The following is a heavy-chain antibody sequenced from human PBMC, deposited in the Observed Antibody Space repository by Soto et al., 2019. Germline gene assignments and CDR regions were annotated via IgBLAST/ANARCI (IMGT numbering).Heavy chain of an antibody. CDR2: MDPNSGNT. CDR3: ARLRRYSYGSGGFDP. CDR1: GYTFTSYD. Sequence: QVQLVQSGAEVKKPGASVKVSCKASGYTFTSYDINWVRQATGQGLEWMGWMDPNSGNTGYAQKFQGRVTMTRNTYISTAYMELSSLRSEDTAVYYCARLRRYSYGSGGFDPWGQGTLVTVSS. D-gene: IGHD5-18*01. V-gene: IGHV1-8*01. J-gene: IGHJ5*02.